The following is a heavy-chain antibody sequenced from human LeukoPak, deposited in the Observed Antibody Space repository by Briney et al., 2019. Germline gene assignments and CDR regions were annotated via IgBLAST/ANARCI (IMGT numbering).Heavy chain of an antibody. CDR1: GASTGSYY. V-gene: IGHV4-59*07. D-gene: IGHD3-22*01. J-gene: IGHJ2*01. Sequence: SDSLSLTWSLAGASTGSYYSGSVRHPPGKRLEWVGYICYSGSTNYNTSLKSRVTISVDTSKNQFSLKLSSVTAADPAVYYCARVPPYYYDSSGYNPEPRYWYFALWGRGTLVTVSS. CDR3: ARVPPYYYDSSGYNPEPRYWYFAL. CDR2: ICYSGST.